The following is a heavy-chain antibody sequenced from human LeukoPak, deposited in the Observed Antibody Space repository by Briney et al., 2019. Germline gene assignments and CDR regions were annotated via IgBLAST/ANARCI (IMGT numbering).Heavy chain of an antibody. CDR1: GFTFSSYA. CDR3: ARGIRAAAGTVSDY. V-gene: IGHV3-23*01. Sequence: GGSLRLSCTASGFTFSSYAMTWVRQAPGKGLEWVSAISGSGGSTYYADSVKGRFTISRDNSKNTLYLQMNSLRAEDTAVYYCARGIRAAAGTVSDYWGQGTLVTVSS. D-gene: IGHD6-13*01. CDR2: ISGSGGST. J-gene: IGHJ4*02.